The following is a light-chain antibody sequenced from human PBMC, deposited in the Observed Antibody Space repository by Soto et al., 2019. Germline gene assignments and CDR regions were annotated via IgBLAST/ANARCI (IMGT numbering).Light chain of an antibody. J-gene: IGKJ1*01. CDR2: AAS. Sequence: DIQMTQSPSAMSASVGDRFTITCRASQDISDFLAWFQQKPGEVPKRLIYAASSLESGVPSRFSGSGSGTEFTLTISSLQPEDFATYYCLQNNRYPWTFGQGTKVDIK. CDR3: LQNNRYPWT. CDR1: QDISDF. V-gene: IGKV1-17*03.